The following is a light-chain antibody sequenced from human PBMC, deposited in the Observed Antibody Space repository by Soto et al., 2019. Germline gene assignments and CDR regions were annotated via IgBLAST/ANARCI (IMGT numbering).Light chain of an antibody. J-gene: IGLJ1*01. CDR1: SNDVGGYNY. CDR2: EVS. Sequence: QSVLTQPASVSGSPGQSITISCTGSSNDVGGYNYVSWYQQHPGQAPKLFIYEVSDRPSGVSPRFSGSKSGNTASLTISGLQVEDEADYFCTSYTSTIPYVFGSGTKLTVL. CDR3: TSYTSTIPYV. V-gene: IGLV2-14*01.